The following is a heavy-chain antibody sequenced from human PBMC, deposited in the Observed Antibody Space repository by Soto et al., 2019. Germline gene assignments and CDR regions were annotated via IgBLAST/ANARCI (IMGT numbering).Heavy chain of an antibody. CDR2: ISAYNGNT. D-gene: IGHD4-17*01. CDR3: ASIMTTHYYGMDV. J-gene: IGHJ6*02. V-gene: IGHV1-18*04. Sequence: QVQLVQSGAEVKKPGASVKVSCKASGYTFTSYGISWVRQAPGQGLEWMGWISAYNGNTNYAQKLQGRVTMTTAKATSTAYMELRSLRSDDTAVYYCASIMTTHYYGMDVWGQGTTVTVSS. CDR1: GYTFTSYG.